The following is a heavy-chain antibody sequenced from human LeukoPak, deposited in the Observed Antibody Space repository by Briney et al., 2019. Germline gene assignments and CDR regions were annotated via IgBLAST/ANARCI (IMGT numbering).Heavy chain of an antibody. Sequence: KTGGSLRLSCAASGFTFSDSSMYWVRQRSGRGLEWVARIRGKTGNYATANGESVRGRFSISRDDSRNTAYLQMNSLKTDDTALYYCSSGAGGDCQGHCAWGKGTLVTVSS. CDR1: GFTFSDSS. V-gene: IGHV3-73*01. CDR2: IRGKTGNYAT. D-gene: IGHD2-21*02. CDR3: SSGAGGDCQGHCA. J-gene: IGHJ1*01.